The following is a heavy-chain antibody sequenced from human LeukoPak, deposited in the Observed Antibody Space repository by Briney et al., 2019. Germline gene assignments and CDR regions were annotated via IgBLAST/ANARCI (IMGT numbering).Heavy chain of an antibody. CDR1: GFTFSDYY. CDR3: GRDFGLIGTKRSFDL. Sequence: PGGSLRLSCAASGFTFSDYYTGWIRQAPGKGLEWLSYIGGSGSIIFYADSVKGRFTISRDNAKNSLFLQMNSLRAEDTAVYYCGRDFGLIGTKRSFDLWGQGTMVTVSS. J-gene: IGHJ3*01. CDR2: IGGSGSII. D-gene: IGHD1-7*01. V-gene: IGHV3-11*01.